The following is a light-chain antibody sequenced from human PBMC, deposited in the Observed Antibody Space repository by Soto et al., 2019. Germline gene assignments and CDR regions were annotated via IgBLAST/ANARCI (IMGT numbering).Light chain of an antibody. CDR3: QHYGSSPLT. J-gene: IGKJ4*01. V-gene: IGKV3-20*01. CDR1: ESVTSNY. Sequence: EIVLTQSPGTLSLSPGERATLSCRSSESVTSNYLAWYQQKPGQAPRLLIYGASNRATGIPDRFSGSGSGTDFTLTINRLEPEDFAVYYCQHYGSSPLTFGGGTKVDIK. CDR2: GAS.